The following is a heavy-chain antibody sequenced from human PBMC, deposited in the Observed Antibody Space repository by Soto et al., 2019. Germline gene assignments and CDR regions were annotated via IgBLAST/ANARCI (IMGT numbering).Heavy chain of an antibody. Sequence: QLQLQESGPGLVKPSETLSLTCTVSGASISGSTDYWGWIRQPPGMGLEWIASIYYSGSISYNPSLRSRVTPSVDTSKSQFSLRLTSVTASDTAVYYCARNTSRIMPTTGRINWFDPWGQGTLVTVSP. V-gene: IGHV4-39*01. J-gene: IGHJ5*02. CDR2: IYYSGSI. D-gene: IGHD1-1*01. CDR3: ARNTSRIMPTTGRINWFDP. CDR1: GASISGSTDY.